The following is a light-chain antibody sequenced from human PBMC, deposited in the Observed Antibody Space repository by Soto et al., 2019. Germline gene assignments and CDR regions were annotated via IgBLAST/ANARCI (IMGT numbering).Light chain of an antibody. CDR2: GAS. CDR1: QSVSSN. J-gene: IGKJ5*01. CDR3: QQYSNWPHT. V-gene: IGKV3-15*01. Sequence: EIVMTQSPATLSVSPGERATLSCRASQSVSSNLGWYHHKPGQAPRLLIYGASTRGTGIPARFSGSRSGTECTLTLSSLDSADFAVYYCQQYSNWPHTVGQGKRLE.